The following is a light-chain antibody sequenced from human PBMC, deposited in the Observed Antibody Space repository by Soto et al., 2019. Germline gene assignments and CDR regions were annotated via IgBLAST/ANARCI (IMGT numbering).Light chain of an antibody. J-gene: IGKJ3*01. Sequence: DFQMTQSPSSLSASVGDRVSITCRASQSIGTSLNWYQQKPGKAPKLLIYSASTLQGGGPSRFSGSGSGTYFTLTISSLQPEDFAPYYCHQSYTAPFTFGPGTKVDVK. CDR1: QSIGTS. CDR2: SAS. V-gene: IGKV1-39*01. CDR3: HQSYTAPFT.